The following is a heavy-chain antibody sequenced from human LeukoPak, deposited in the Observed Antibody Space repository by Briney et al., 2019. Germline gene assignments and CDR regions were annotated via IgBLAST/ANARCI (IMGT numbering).Heavy chain of an antibody. CDR2: FDPEDGET. D-gene: IGHD3-22*01. CDR3: LVRYYYDSSGSPTGDYFDY. Sequence: GASVKVSCKVSGYTLTELSMHWVRQAPGKGLEWMGGFDPEDGETIYAQKFQGRVTMTEDTSTDTAYMELSSLRSEDTAVYYCLVRYYYDSSGSPTGDYFDYWGQGTLVTVSS. J-gene: IGHJ4*02. V-gene: IGHV1-24*01. CDR1: GYTLTELS.